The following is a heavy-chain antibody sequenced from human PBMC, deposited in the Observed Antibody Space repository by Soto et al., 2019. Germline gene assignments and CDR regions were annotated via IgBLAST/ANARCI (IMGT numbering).Heavy chain of an antibody. D-gene: IGHD4-17*01. V-gene: IGHV3-21*01. J-gene: IGHJ4*02. Sequence: EVQLVESGGGLVKPGGSLRLSCAASGFTFSSYSMNWVRQAPGKRLEWVSSISSSSSYIYYADSVKGRFTISRDNAKNSLYLQMNSLRAEDTAVYYCARDTVTTVTNYDYWRQGTLLTVSS. CDR2: ISSSSSYI. CDR1: GFTFSSYS. CDR3: ARDTVTTVTNYDY.